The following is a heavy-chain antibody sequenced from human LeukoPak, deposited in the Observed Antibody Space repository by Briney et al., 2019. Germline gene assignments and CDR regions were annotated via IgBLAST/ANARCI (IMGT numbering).Heavy chain of an antibody. CDR2: IKTKAESYAT. J-gene: IGHJ2*01. CDR1: GFTFSGSD. V-gene: IGHV3-73*01. D-gene: IGHD3-10*02. Sequence: RGSLRLSRAASGFTFSGSDIHWVRRASGKRLEWIGRIKTKAESYATAYVLSVQGRFTLSRDDSKNTAFLQMNSLKTEDTAVYYCSRRMFTADWHLDLWGRGTMVTVSS. CDR3: SRRMFTADWHLDL.